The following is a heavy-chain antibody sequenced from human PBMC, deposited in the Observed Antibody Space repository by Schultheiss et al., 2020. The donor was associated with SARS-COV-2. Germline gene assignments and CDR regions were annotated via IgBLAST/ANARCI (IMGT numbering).Heavy chain of an antibody. D-gene: IGHD3-10*01. Sequence: SETLSLTCTVSGGSISSGGYYWGWIRQPPEKGLEWIGSIYYTGSTYYNPSLKSRVTISVDTSKNQFSLRLISMTAADTAVYYCVRLPSRGITTGGTVDYWGQGTLVTVSS. J-gene: IGHJ4*02. CDR2: IYYTGST. CDR1: GGSISSGGYY. V-gene: IGHV4-39*01. CDR3: VRLPSRGITTGGTVDY.